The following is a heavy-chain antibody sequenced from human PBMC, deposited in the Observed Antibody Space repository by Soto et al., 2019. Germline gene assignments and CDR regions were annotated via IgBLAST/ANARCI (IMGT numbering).Heavy chain of an antibody. CDR3: ARYYDTFDS. CDR2: VSYSGYT. V-gene: IGHV4-39*01. Sequence: QLQLQESGPGLVKPSETLSLTCTVSGDSFSSSGHYWGWIRQPPGKGLEWIWSVSYSGYTYDNPSLKSRVTISVDTSKNQFSLNLASVTAADTAVYYCARYYDTFDSWGQGTLVTVSS. J-gene: IGHJ4*02. CDR1: GDSFSSSGHY. D-gene: IGHD3-22*01.